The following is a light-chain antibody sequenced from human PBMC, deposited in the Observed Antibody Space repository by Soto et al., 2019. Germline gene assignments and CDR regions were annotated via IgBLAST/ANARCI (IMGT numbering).Light chain of an antibody. CDR3: CSFAGSNTVV. CDR1: SSDVGSYNL. Sequence: QSVLTQPASVSGSPGQSITISCTGTSSDVGSYNLVSWYQQDPGTAPKLLIFEDNKRPSGVSNRFSGSKSGNTASLTISGLQAEDEADYYCCSFAGSNTVVFGGGTKVTVL. V-gene: IGLV2-23*01. CDR2: EDN. J-gene: IGLJ2*01.